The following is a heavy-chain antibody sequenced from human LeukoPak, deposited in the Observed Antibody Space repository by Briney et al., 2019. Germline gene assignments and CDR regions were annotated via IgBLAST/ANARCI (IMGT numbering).Heavy chain of an antibody. CDR2: ISGSGGST. V-gene: IGHV3-23*01. J-gene: IGHJ4*02. CDR3: AKESSPRVDYDFWSGYYIDY. Sequence: GGSLRPSCAASGFTFSSYAMSWVRQAPGKGLEWVSAISGSGGSTYYADSVKGRFTISRDNSKNTLYLQMNSLRAEDTAVYYCAKESSPRVDYDFWSGYYIDYWGQGTLVTVSS. D-gene: IGHD3-3*01. CDR1: GFTFSSYA.